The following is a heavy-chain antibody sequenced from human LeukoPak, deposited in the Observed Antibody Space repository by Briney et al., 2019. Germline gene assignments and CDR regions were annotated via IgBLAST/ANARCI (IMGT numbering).Heavy chain of an antibody. CDR2: MNPNSGNS. J-gene: IGHJ4*02. Sequence: GASVKVSCKASGYTFTNYDINWVRQATGQGLEWMGYMNPNSGNSDYAQKFQGRVTITTDDSISTAYMELSGLRSEDTALYYCVREGHDYWGQGTLVTVSS. V-gene: IGHV1-8*03. CDR3: VREGHDY. CDR1: GYTFTNYD.